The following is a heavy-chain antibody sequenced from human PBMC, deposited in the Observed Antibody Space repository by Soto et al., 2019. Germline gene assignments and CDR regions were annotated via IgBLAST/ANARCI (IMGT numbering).Heavy chain of an antibody. CDR2: VYYSGST. Sequence: QVQLQESGPGLVKPSQTLSLTCTVSGGSISSGGYYWSWIRQHPGKGLEWIGYVYYSGSTYYNPSHKSRVTISVDTSKNQFSLKLSSVTAADTAVYYCARGAFSTVTTSLDYWGQGTLVTVSS. CDR3: ARGAFSTVTTSLDY. D-gene: IGHD4-17*01. CDR1: GGSISSGGYY. V-gene: IGHV4-31*03. J-gene: IGHJ4*02.